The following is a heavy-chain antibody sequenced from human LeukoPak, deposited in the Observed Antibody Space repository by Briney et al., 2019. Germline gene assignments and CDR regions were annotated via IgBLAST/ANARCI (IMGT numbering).Heavy chain of an antibody. Sequence: SETLSLTCTVPGGSISSYYWSWIRQPPGKGLEWIGYIYYSGSTNYNPSLKSRVTISVDTSKNQFSLKLSSVTAADTAVYYCARAAYDFWSGSLHDAFDIWGQGTMVTVS. D-gene: IGHD3-3*01. CDR2: IYYSGST. V-gene: IGHV4-59*01. CDR1: GGSISSYY. CDR3: ARAAYDFWSGSLHDAFDI. J-gene: IGHJ3*02.